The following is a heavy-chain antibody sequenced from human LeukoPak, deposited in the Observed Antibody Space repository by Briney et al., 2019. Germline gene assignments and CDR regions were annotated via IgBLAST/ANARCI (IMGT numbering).Heavy chain of an antibody. J-gene: IGHJ5*02. D-gene: IGHD3-22*01. CDR2: ISGSGGST. Sequence: GGSLRLSCAASGFTFSSYAMSWVRQAPGKGLEWVSAISGSGGSTYYADSVKGRFTISRDNSKNTLYLQMNSLRAEDTAVYYCAKDQPPLISHYYDTRNWFDPWGQGTLVTVSS. CDR1: GFTFSSYA. CDR3: AKDQPPLISHYYDTRNWFDP. V-gene: IGHV3-23*01.